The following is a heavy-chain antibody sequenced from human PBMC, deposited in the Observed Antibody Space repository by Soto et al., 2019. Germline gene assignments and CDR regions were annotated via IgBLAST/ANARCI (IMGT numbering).Heavy chain of an antibody. J-gene: IGHJ2*01. CDR3: ARSGYSSGWYHWYFDF. D-gene: IGHD6-19*01. CDR1: GYTFTNYG. V-gene: IGHV1-3*01. CDR2: INAGNGNT. Sequence: ASVKVSCKASGYTFTNYGIHWVRQAPGQRLEWMGWINAGNGNTRYSQKFQGRVTITRDTSASTAYMELSSPRSEDTAMYFCARSGYSSGWYHWYFDFWGRGTLVTVSS.